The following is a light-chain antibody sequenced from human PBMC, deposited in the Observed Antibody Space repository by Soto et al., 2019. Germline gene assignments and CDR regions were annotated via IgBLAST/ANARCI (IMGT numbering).Light chain of an antibody. J-gene: IGKJ5*01. CDR1: QSVGSD. CDR2: GAS. Sequence: IVLTQSPGTLSLSPGERAKISCRASQSVGSDLAWYQQKPGQAPRLLISGASTRATGIPARFSGSGSGTDFTLTISSLQPEDFAVYYCQQDYNLPFTFGQGTRLEI. V-gene: IGKV3D-7*01. CDR3: QQDYNLPFT.